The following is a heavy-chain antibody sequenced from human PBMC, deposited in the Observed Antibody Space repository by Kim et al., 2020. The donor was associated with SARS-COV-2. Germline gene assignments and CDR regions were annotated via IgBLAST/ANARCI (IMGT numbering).Heavy chain of an antibody. CDR1: GFTFSRYA. CDR2: ISGSGGST. J-gene: IGHJ4*02. V-gene: IGHV3-23*01. Sequence: GGSLRLSCAASGFTFSRYAMSWVRQAPGKGLEWVSGISGSGGSTYYADSVKGRFIISRDNSKSTLYLQMNSLRAEDTAIYYCARHPGGYIYGYFDYWGQGTLVTVSS. D-gene: IGHD5-18*01. CDR3: ARHPGGYIYGYFDY.